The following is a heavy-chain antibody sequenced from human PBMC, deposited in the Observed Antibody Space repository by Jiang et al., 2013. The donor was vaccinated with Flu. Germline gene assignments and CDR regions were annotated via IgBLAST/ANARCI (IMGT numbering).Heavy chain of an antibody. CDR2: IYYSGST. Sequence: GLVKPSETLSLTCTVSGGSISSYYWSWIRQPPGKGLEWIGYIYYSGSTNYNPSLKSRVTISVDTSKNQFSLKLSSVTAADTAVYYCARVSDSSGYSPYYYYGMDVWGQGTTVT. CDR1: GGSISSYY. V-gene: IGHV4-59*01. J-gene: IGHJ6*02. CDR3: ARVSDSSGYSPYYYYGMDV. D-gene: IGHD3-22*01.